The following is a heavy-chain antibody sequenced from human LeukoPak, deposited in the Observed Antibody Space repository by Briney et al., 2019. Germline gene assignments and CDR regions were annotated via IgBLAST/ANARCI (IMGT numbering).Heavy chain of an antibody. V-gene: IGHV3-30*02. CDR3: AKSDY. CDR1: GLTFSNSG. CDR2: IQYDGTNK. J-gene: IGHJ4*02. Sequence: GGSLRLSCIVSGLTFSNSGIHWVRQAPGKGLEWVAFIQYDGTNKYYADSVKGRFTISRDTSKNTLYLQMNSLRAEDTAVYYCAKSDYWGQGTLVTVSS.